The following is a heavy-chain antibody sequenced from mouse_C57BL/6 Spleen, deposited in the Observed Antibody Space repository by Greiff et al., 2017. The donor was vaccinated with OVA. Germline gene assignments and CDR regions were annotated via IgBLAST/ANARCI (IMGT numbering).Heavy chain of an antibody. Sequence: EVQVVESGGDLVKPGGSLKLSCAASGFTFSSYGMSWVRQTPDKRLEWVATISSGGSYTYYPDSVKGRFTISRDNAKNTLYLQMSSLKSEDTAMYYCAREGITTVVYFDYWGQGTTLTVSS. V-gene: IGHV5-6*01. CDR3: AREGITTVVYFDY. J-gene: IGHJ2*01. D-gene: IGHD1-1*01. CDR2: ISSGGSYT. CDR1: GFTFSSYG.